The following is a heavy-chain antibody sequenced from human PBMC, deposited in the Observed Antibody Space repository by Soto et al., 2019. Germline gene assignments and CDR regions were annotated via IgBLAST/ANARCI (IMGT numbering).Heavy chain of an antibody. CDR2: IIPIFGTA. D-gene: IGHD3-22*01. V-gene: IGHV1-69*01. CDR1: GGTFSSYA. Sequence: QVQLVQSGAEVKKPGSSVKVSCKASGGTFSSYAISWVRQAPGQGLEWMGGIIPIFGTANYAQKIQGRVKISADESTSTAYMELSSLRSEDTAVYYCARGAYYYDSSGYSDSSGYPFDYWGQGTLVTVSS. J-gene: IGHJ4*02. CDR3: ARGAYYYDSSGYSDSSGYPFDY.